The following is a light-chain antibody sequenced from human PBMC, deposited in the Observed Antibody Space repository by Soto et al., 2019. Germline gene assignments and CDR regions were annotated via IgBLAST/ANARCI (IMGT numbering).Light chain of an antibody. Sequence: ENVLTQSPGTLSLSPGERATLSCRASQSVRSAYLAWYQQKPGQSPRLLIYGTSSRATGIPDRFSGSGSGTDFTLTISRLEPEDFGVYLCQQYGTSPYTFGQGTKLEIK. CDR3: QQYGTSPYT. J-gene: IGKJ2*01. CDR1: QSVRSAY. V-gene: IGKV3-20*01. CDR2: GTS.